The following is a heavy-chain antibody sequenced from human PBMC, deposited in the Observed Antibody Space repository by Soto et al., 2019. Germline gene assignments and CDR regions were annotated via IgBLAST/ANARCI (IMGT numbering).Heavy chain of an antibody. V-gene: IGHV4-31*03. CDR3: ARVQGRRGDYVHY. CDR2: IYYSGST. J-gene: IGHJ4*02. D-gene: IGHD1-1*01. Sequence: SETLSLTCTVSGGSISSGGYYWSWIRQHPGKGLEWIGYIYYSGSTYYNPSLKSRVTISVDTSKNQFSLKLSSVTAADTAVYYCARVQGRRGDYVHYWGQGTLVTVSS. CDR1: GGSISSGGYY.